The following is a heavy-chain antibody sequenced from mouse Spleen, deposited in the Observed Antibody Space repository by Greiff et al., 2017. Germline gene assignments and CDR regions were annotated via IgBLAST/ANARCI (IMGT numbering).Heavy chain of an antibody. D-gene: IGHD2-12*01. Sequence: EVKLMESGGGLVQPGGSMKLSCVASGFTFSNYWMNWVRQSPEKGLEWVAQIRLKSDNYATHYAESVKGRFTISRDDSKSSVYLQMNNLRAEDTGIYYCTAAYYSYYSYDAFAYWGQGTLVTVSA. V-gene: IGHV6-3*01. J-gene: IGHJ3*01. CDR3: TAAYYSYYSYDAFAY. CDR2: IRLKSDNYAT. CDR1: GFTFSNYW.